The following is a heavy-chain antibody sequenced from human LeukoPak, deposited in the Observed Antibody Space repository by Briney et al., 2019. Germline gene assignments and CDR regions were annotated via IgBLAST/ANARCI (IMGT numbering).Heavy chain of an antibody. J-gene: IGHJ4*02. CDR2: IYHSGST. CDR3: ARRGIAVAGDFDY. V-gene: IGHV4-38-2*01. D-gene: IGHD6-19*01. Sequence: SETLSLTCAVSGYSISSGYYWGWIRQPPGKGLEWIGSIYHSGSTYYNPSLKSRVTISVDTSKNQFSLKLSSVTAADTAEYYCARRGIAVAGDFDYWGQGTLVTVSS. CDR1: GYSISSGYY.